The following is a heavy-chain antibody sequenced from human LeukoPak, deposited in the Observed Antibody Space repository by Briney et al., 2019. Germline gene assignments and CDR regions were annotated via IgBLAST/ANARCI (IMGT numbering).Heavy chain of an antibody. J-gene: IGHJ4*02. CDR2: ISYDGSNK. CDR3: ATALAVVVPAAMN. CDR1: GFAFSSYA. D-gene: IGHD2-2*01. Sequence: GRSLRLSCAASGFAFSSYAMHWVRQAPGKGLEWVAVISYDGSNKYYADSVKGRFTISRDNSKNTLYLQMNSLRAEDTAVYYCATALAVVVPAAMNWGQGTLVTVSS. V-gene: IGHV3-30-3*01.